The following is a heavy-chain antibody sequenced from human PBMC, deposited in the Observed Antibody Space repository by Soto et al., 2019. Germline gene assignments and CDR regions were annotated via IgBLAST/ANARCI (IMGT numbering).Heavy chain of an antibody. Sequence: QVHLVQSGAEVKKPGSSVKVSCKYSGGTFRTESINWVRQAPGQGPEWMGGILPFFGTADYAPRFQGRVHITADADTTTAHVELRSLTSQDTAVYFCATGHEYGGTSDAFDVWGQGTMVTVSS. CDR3: ATGHEYGGTSDAFDV. CDR2: ILPFFGTA. CDR1: GGTFRTES. V-gene: IGHV1-69*13. D-gene: IGHD4-17*01. J-gene: IGHJ3*01.